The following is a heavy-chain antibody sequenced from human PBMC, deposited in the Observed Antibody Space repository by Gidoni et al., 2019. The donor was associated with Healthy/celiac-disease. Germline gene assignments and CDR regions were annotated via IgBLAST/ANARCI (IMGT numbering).Heavy chain of an antibody. Sequence: QVQLVESGGGVVQPGRSLRLTCAASGFTFSSYGMHWVRQAPGHGLEWVAVISYDGSITYYADSVKCRFTVSRDNSKNPLYLQMNSLRAEDTAVYYCAKGRYSSSWIDYWGQRTLVTVSS. CDR1: GFTFSSYG. J-gene: IGHJ4*02. D-gene: IGHD6-13*01. CDR3: AKGRYSSSWIDY. V-gene: IGHV3-30*18. CDR2: ISYDGSIT.